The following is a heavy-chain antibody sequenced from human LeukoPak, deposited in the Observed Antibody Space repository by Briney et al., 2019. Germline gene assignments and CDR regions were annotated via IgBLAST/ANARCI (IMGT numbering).Heavy chain of an antibody. CDR2: IYSGGST. CDR1: GFTVSSXY. J-gene: IGHJ4*02. V-gene: IGHV3-53*01. D-gene: IGHD1-26*01. Sequence: XSGFTVSSXYXXXVRXAPGXGXXWVSVIYSGGSTYYADSVKGRFTISRDNSKNTLYLQMNSLRAEDTAVYYCARDSPGADYLDYWGQGTLVTVSS. CDR3: ARDSPGADYLDY.